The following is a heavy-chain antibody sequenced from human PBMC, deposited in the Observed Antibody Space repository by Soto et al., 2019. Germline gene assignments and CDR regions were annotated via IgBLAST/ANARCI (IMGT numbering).Heavy chain of an antibody. V-gene: IGHV3-30*18. CDR3: AKELFPTISARRGYYYYYYGMDV. Sequence: PGGSLRLSCAASGFTFSSYGMHWVRQAPGKGLEWVAVISYNGGNKYYADSVKGRFTISTDNSKTTLYLQMNSLRSEDTPVYYCAKELFPTISARRGYYYYYYGMDVWGQGTTVTVSS. J-gene: IGHJ6*02. D-gene: IGHD6-6*01. CDR1: GFTFSSYG. CDR2: ISYNGGNK.